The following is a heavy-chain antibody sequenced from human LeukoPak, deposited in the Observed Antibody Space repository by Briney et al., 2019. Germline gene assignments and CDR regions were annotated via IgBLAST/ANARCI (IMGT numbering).Heavy chain of an antibody. J-gene: IGHJ6*03. CDR1: GGSISSYY. Sequence: SQTLSHTCTVSGGSISSYYWSWLRQPAGKGLEWIGRIYTSGGTNYHPSLKSRVTMSVDTSKTQFSLKLSSVTAADTAVYYCARGGDCSGGSCLPPFFYYYYYMDVWGKGTRSPSP. D-gene: IGHD2-15*01. CDR3: ARGGDCSGGSCLPPFFYYYYYMDV. CDR2: IYTSGGT. V-gene: IGHV4-4*07.